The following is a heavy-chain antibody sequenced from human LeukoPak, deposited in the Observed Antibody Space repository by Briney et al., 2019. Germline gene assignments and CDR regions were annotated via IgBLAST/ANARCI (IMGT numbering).Heavy chain of an antibody. V-gene: IGHV4-61*02. CDR2: IYTSGST. J-gene: IGHJ6*02. CDR1: GGSISSGSYY. D-gene: IGHD3-10*01. Sequence: PSETLSLTCTVSGGSISSGSYYWSWIRQPAGKGLEWIGRIYTSGSTNYNPSPKSRVTISVDTSKNQFSLKLSSVTAADTAVYYCASGVRGVIPFYYYGMDVWGQGTTVTVSS. CDR3: ASGVRGVIPFYYYGMDV.